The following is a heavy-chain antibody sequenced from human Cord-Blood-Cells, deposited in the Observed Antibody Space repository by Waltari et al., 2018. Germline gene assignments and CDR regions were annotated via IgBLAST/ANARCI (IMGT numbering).Heavy chain of an antibody. Sequence: QVQLQESGPGLVKPSETLSLTCTVSGYSISSGYYWGWLRQPPGKGLEWIGSIYHSGSTYYNPSLKSRVTISVDTSKNQFSLKLSSVTAADTAVYYCARAIFGVVMDYWGQGTLVTVSS. CDR1: GYSISSGYY. CDR3: ARAIFGVVMDY. V-gene: IGHV4-38-2*02. D-gene: IGHD3-3*01. J-gene: IGHJ4*02. CDR2: IYHSGST.